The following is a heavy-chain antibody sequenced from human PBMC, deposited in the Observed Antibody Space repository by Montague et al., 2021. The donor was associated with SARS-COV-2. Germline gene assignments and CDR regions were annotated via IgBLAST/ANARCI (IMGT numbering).Heavy chain of an antibody. CDR3: ARVGCRSNVCNWFDP. V-gene: IGHV4-39*01. CDR2: IYYSGIT. CDR1: GDSISSSINY. J-gene: IGHJ5*02. Sequence: SETLSLTCTVSGDSISSSINYWGWIRQPPGKGLEWIGSIYYSGITYYNPSLKSRVTIFVDTSKSEFSLKLNSVTAADTAVYYCARVGCRSNVCNWFDPWGQGTLVTVSS. D-gene: IGHD2-2*01.